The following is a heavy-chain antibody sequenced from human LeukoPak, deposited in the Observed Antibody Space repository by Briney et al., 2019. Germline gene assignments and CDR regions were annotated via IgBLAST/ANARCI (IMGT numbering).Heavy chain of an antibody. CDR2: IKQDGSEK. J-gene: IGHJ6*03. V-gene: IGHV3-7*01. Sequence: GGSLRLSCAASGFTFSSYWMSWVRQAPGKGLEWVANIKQDGSEKYYVDSVKGRFTISRDNAKNSLYLQMNSLRAEDTAVYYCARDMRRVAGSSGYYYYYYMDVCGKGTTVTVSS. CDR1: GFTFSSYW. D-gene: IGHD3-10*01. CDR3: ARDMRRVAGSSGYYYYYYMDV.